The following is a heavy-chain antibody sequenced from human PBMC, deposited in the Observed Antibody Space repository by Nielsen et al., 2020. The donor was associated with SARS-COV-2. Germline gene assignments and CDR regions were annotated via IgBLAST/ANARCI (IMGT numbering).Heavy chain of an antibody. D-gene: IGHD5-12*01. V-gene: IGHV3-9*01. CDR3: AKETDSGYFY. Sequence: GRFTISRDNAKNSLFLQMNSLRVEDTALYYCAKETDSGYFYWGQGTLVTVSS. J-gene: IGHJ4*02.